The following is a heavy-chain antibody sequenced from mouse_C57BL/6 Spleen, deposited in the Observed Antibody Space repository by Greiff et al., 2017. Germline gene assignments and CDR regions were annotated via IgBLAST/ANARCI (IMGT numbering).Heavy chain of an antibody. CDR2: IYPGDGDT. V-gene: IGHV1-80*01. J-gene: IGHJ4*01. D-gene: IGHD1-1*01. Sequence: VQVVESGAELVKPGASVKISCKASGYAFSSYWMNWVKQRPGKGLEWIGQIYPGDGDTNYNGKFKGKATLTADKSSSTAYMQLSSLTSEDSAVYFCARNYYGSSFYAMDYWGQGTSVTVSS. CDR3: ARNYYGSSFYAMDY. CDR1: GYAFSSYW.